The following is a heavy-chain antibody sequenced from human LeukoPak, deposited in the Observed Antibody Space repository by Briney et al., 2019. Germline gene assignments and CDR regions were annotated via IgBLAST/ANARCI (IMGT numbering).Heavy chain of an antibody. CDR1: GASISSGDW. V-gene: IGHV4-4*02. CDR3: ARVDTPSIAAFYDAFDI. D-gene: IGHD6-6*01. J-gene: IGHJ3*02. CDR2: IHHSGTS. Sequence: SETLSLTCAVSGASISSGDWWSWVRQPPGKGLEWIGEIHHSGTSIYNPSLTSRVTISADKSKKFFSLKLSSVTAADTAVYYCARVDTPSIAAFYDAFDIWGQGTMVTVSS.